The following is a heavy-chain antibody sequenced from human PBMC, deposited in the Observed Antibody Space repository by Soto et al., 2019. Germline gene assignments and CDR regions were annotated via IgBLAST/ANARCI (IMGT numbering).Heavy chain of an antibody. J-gene: IGHJ4*02. CDR2: IYWNDDT. CDR1: GFSLSTSGVG. V-gene: IGHV2-5*01. Sequence: QITLKESGPTLVKPTQTLTLTCTFSGFSLSTSGVGVGWIRQPPGKALESLAFIYWNDDTQYNPSLKTRLSITKDTSTNQVVLTMTNMDPVDPATYYCTRLTYHYANDYGGQGTLVTVSS. CDR3: TRLTYHYANDY. D-gene: IGHD2-2*01.